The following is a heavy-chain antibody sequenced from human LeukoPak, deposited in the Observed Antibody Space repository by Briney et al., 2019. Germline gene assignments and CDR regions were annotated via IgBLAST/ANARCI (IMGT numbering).Heavy chain of an antibody. CDR3: ARAPSEYWLGYFDL. CDR1: GGSISSYY. V-gene: IGHV4-59*08. CDR2: IYYSGST. Sequence: SETLSLTCTVSGGSISSYYWSWIRQPPGKGLEWIGYIYYSGSTNYNTSLKSRVTISVDTSKNQFSLKLSSVTAADTAVYYCARAPSEYWLGYFDLWGRGTLVTVSS. J-gene: IGHJ2*01. D-gene: IGHD2/OR15-2a*01.